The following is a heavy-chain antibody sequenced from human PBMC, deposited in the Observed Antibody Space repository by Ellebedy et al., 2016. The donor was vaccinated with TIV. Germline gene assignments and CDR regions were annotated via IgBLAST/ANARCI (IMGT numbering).Heavy chain of an antibody. CDR1: GGSISSYY. Sequence: SETLSLTXTVPGGSISSYYWSWIRQPAEKGLEWIGRIHSNGMTNYNPSLKSRVTMSVDTSKNQFSLRPTSMTAADTALYYCARIGADGDNPDDFDFWGQGTMGTVS. J-gene: IGHJ3*01. CDR2: IHSNGMT. V-gene: IGHV4-4*07. CDR3: ARIGADGDNPDDFDF. D-gene: IGHD4-23*01.